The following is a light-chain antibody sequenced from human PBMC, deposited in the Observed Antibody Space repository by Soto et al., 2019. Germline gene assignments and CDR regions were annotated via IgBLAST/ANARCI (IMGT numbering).Light chain of an antibody. CDR3: KHYNECPPFT. V-gene: IGKV3-15*01. Sequence: EIVMTQSPATLSVSPGESATLSCRASQSVSSNLAWYQQKPGQAPRLLIYDTSTRATGVPARFSGSGSGSEFPLTIVSLHSEDFSVYFCKHYNECPPFTFGPGTKVDIK. CDR1: QSVSSN. J-gene: IGKJ3*01. CDR2: DTS.